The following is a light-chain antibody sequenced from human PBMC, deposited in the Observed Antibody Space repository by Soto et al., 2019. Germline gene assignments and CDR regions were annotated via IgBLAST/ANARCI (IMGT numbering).Light chain of an antibody. CDR3: QQYNSYSPMYT. J-gene: IGKJ2*01. CDR2: DAS. Sequence: DIQMTQSPSTLSASVGDRVTITCRASQSISSWLAWYQQKPGKAPKLLIYDASSLESGVPSRFSGSGSGTEFTLTISSLQPDDFETYYCQQYNSYSPMYTFGQGTKLEIK. V-gene: IGKV1-5*01. CDR1: QSISSW.